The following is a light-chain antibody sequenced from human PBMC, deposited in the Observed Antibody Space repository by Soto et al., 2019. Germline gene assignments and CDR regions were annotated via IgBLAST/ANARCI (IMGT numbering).Light chain of an antibody. V-gene: IGKV3-20*01. CDR1: QTISSNH. CDR3: QQYVSWT. Sequence: EIVLTQSPGTLSVSPGERATLSCRASQTISSNHLAWYQQKPGQAPSLLIYGTSSRATGIPDRFSGSGSGKYFTLTITRLEPEDSAIYYCQQYVSWTFGNETKVEIK. J-gene: IGKJ1*01. CDR2: GTS.